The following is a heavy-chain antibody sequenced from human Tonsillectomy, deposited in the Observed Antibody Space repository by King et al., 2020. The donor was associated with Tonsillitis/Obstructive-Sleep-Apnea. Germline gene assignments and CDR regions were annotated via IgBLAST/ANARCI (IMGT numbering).Heavy chain of an antibody. CDR1: GYTFSNYG. CDR2: ISTYNGIT. D-gene: IGHD3-16*01. Sequence: QLVQSGAEVKKPGASVKVSCKASGYTFSNYGITWVRQAPGQGLEWMGWISTYNGITNYAQNLQGRVTMTTDTSTTTAYMELRSLRSDDTAVYYCARDLPYSWFDPWGQGTLVTVSS. V-gene: IGHV1-18*01. J-gene: IGHJ5*02. CDR3: ARDLPYSWFDP.